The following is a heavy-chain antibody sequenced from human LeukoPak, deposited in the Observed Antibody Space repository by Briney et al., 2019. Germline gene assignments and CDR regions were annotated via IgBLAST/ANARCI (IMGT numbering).Heavy chain of an antibody. CDR1: GFTFSSYA. CDR2: ISYDGSNK. CDR3: ARRFDL. V-gene: IGHV3-30-3*01. Sequence: QPGGSLRLSCAASGFTFSSYAMHWVRQAPGKGLEWVAVISYDGSNKYYADSVKGRFTISRDNSKNTLYLQMNSLRAEDTAVYYCARRFDLWGQGTLVTVSS. J-gene: IGHJ4*02.